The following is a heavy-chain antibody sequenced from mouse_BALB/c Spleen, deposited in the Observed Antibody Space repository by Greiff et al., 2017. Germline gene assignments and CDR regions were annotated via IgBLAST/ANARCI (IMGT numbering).Heavy chain of an antibody. CDR3: APSIYDGYYDFDY. D-gene: IGHD2-3*01. CDR1: GYTFTSYW. V-gene: IGHV1S81*02. Sequence: QVQLQQSGAELVKPGASVKLSCKASGYTFTSYWMHWVKQRPGQGLEWIGEINPSNGRTNYNEKFKSKATLTVDKSSSTAYMQLSSLTSEDSAVYYCAPSIYDGYYDFDYWGQGTTLTVSS. CDR2: INPSNGRT. J-gene: IGHJ2*01.